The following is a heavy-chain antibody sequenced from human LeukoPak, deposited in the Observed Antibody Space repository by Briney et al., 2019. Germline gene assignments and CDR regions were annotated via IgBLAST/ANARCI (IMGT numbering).Heavy chain of an antibody. CDR3: VRRDPGWNYFDY. V-gene: IGHV4-59*08. CDR2: IFYTGKN. D-gene: IGHD6-19*01. Sequence: SETLSLTCAVSGGSINSHYWGWIRQPPGKGLQWIGAIFYTGKNNYNPSLKSRVTISLDTSKDHLSLHLTSVLAADTAIYYCVRRDPGWNYFDYWGQGILVTVSS. CDR1: GGSINSHY. J-gene: IGHJ4*02.